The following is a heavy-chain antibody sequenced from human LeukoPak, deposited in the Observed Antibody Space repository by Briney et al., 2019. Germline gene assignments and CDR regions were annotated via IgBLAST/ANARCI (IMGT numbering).Heavy chain of an antibody. J-gene: IGHJ4*02. V-gene: IGHV3-23*01. CDR3: AKAWWLSYYFDY. D-gene: IGHD3-16*02. CDR1: GFTFSTYA. CDR2: ISGSGSNV. Sequence: GGSLRLSCTGSGFTFSTYAMNWVRQAPGKGLKWVSAISGSGSNVYYADSVKGRFTISRDNPKNTLYLQMNSLRVEDTAVYYCAKAWWLSYYFDYWGQGTLVTASS.